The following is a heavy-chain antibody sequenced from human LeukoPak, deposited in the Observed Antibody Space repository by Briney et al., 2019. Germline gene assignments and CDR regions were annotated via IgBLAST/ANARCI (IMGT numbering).Heavy chain of an antibody. CDR3: VRLRRNSDRSGYYYYYDY. CDR2: ISVRSNYR. V-gene: IGHV3-21*01. Sequence: GGSLRLSCAASGYTFSDFSVNWVRQAPGKGLEWVSSISVRSNYRYYADSVRGRFTISRDDARDSLFLQMNSLRAEDTTVYFCVRLRRNSDRSGYYYYYDYWGQGTLVTVSS. CDR1: GYTFSDFS. J-gene: IGHJ4*02. D-gene: IGHD3-22*01.